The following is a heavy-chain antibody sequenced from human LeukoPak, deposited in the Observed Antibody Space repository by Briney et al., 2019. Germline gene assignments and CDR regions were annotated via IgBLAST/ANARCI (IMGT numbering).Heavy chain of an antibody. J-gene: IGHJ4*02. CDR1: GYTHTVYY. D-gene: IGHD1-26*01. CDR3: ARDWRGSYFPDF. CDR2: INPNSGDT. Sequence: GASVKVSCKASGYTHTVYYMHWVRQAPGQGLEWMGWINPNSGDTNYAQKFQGRVTMTRDTSISTAYMDLSRLTSEDTAIYYCARDWRGSYFPDFWGQGTLVTVSS. V-gene: IGHV1-2*02.